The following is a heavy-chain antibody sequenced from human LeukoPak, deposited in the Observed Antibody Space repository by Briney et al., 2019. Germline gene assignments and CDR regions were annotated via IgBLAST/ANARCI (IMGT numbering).Heavy chain of an antibody. CDR2: IYHSGST. CDR1: GGSISSSNW. D-gene: IGHD6-13*01. CDR3: ARVGQQLARDWFDP. V-gene: IGHV4-4*02. J-gene: IGHJ5*02. Sequence: PSGTLSLTCAVSGGSISSSNWWSWVRQPPGKGLEWIGEIYHSGSTNYNPSLKSRVTISVDKSKNQFSLKLSSVTAADTAVYYCARVGQQLARDWFDPWGQGTLVTVSS.